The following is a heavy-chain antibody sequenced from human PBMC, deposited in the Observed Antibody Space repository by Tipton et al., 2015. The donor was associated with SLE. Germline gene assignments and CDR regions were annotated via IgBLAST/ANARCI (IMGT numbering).Heavy chain of an antibody. Sequence: SLRLSCAASGFTFSSYAMSWVRQAPGRGLEWVSAISGSGGSTYYADSVKGRFTISRDNSKNTLYLQMNSLRAEDTAVYYCAKDGDYYDSSGYYYDYWGQGTLVTVSS. CDR2: ISGSGGST. D-gene: IGHD3-22*01. CDR1: GFTFSSYA. J-gene: IGHJ4*02. V-gene: IGHV3-23*01. CDR3: AKDGDYYDSSGYYYDY.